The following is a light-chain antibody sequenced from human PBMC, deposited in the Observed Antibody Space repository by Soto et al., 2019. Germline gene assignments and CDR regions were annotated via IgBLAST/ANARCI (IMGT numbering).Light chain of an antibody. CDR3: QQSYSTPIT. CDR2: SAS. CDR1: QDISNY. Sequence: DIQMTQSPSSLTASVGDRVTIPCRASQDISNYLNWYQQKPGKAPQLLIFSASNLQSGVPSRFSGSGSGTDFNLTISGLHPEDFANYCCQQSYSTPITFGQGTRLEIK. J-gene: IGKJ5*01. V-gene: IGKV1-39*01.